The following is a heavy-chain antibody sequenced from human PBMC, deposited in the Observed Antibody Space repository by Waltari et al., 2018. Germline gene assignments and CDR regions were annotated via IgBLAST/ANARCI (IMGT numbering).Heavy chain of an antibody. V-gene: IGHV4-39*07. CDR3: AGGPTVTTDYYFDY. CDR1: GGSISSSSYY. D-gene: IGHD4-17*01. CDR2: VYYIGST. Sequence: QLQLQESGPGLVKPSETLSLTCTVPGGSISSSSYYWGWIRQPPGKGLEWIGSVYYIGSTYYNPSLNSRVTVSVDTSKNQFSLKLSSVTAADTAVYYCAGGPTVTTDYYFDYWGQGTLVTVSS. J-gene: IGHJ4*02.